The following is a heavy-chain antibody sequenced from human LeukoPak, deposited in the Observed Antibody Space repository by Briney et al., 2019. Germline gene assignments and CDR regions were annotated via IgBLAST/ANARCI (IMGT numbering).Heavy chain of an antibody. J-gene: IGHJ4*02. V-gene: IGHV3-23*01. CDR2: ISGSGGST. Sequence: GGSLRLSCAASGFTFSSYAMSWVRQAPGKGLEWVSAISGSGGSTYYADSVKGRFTISRDNSKNTLYLQMNSLRAEDTAVYYCAKDFADYYDTNYFDYWGQGTLVTVSS. CDR3: AKDFADYYDTNYFDY. CDR1: GFTFSSYA. D-gene: IGHD3-22*01.